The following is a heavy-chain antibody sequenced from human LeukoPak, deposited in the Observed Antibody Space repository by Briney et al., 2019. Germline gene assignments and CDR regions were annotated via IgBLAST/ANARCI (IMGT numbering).Heavy chain of an antibody. D-gene: IGHD2-21*01. J-gene: IGHJ5*02. Sequence: PGGSLRLSCAASEFSVSSNYMSWVRQAPGKGLEWVAFIYGGGSTHYSESVRGRFTISRHNSNNTLYLQMGSLRPEDTGVYYCARDLRSCSGGECYEYKWFDPWGQGTLVTVSS. CDR1: EFSVSSNY. V-gene: IGHV3-53*04. CDR3: ARDLRSCSGGECYEYKWFDP. CDR2: IYGGGST.